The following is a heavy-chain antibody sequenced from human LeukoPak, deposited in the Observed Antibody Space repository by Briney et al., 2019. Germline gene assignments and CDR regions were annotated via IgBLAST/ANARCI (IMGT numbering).Heavy chain of an antibody. CDR2: IYYRGTT. V-gene: IGHV4-30-4*02. J-gene: IGHJ3*02. D-gene: IGHD6-19*01. CDR1: GGAISTADYY. CDR3: ARDLFGYSSGWNNAFDI. Sequence: SETLSLTCTVSGGAISTADYYWSWIRQSPGEGLEWIGYIYYRGTTYYNPSLKSRVIISVDTSKNQISLKLSSVTAADTAVYYCARDLFGYSSGWNNAFDIWGQGTMVTVSS.